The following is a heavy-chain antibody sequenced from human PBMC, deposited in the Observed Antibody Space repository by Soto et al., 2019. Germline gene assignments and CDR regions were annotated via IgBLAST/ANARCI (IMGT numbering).Heavy chain of an antibody. D-gene: IGHD3-10*01. CDR3: VRDRGYPDSFDV. CDR2: INSDGSTI. Sequence: GGSLRLSCAASGYTFSPFWMHWVRQAPGKGLVWVSHINSDGSTIVYADAVKGRFTISRDNAKNTLYLQMNSLKAEDTAVYYCVRDRGYPDSFDVWGRGTMVTVSS. J-gene: IGHJ3*01. V-gene: IGHV3-74*01. CDR1: GYTFSPFW.